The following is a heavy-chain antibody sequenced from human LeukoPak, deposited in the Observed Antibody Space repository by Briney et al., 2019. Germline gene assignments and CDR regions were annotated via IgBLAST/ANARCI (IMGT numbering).Heavy chain of an antibody. CDR3: ARKPLEDY. Sequence: PGGSLRLSCAASGFTLSSYSMSWVRQAPGKGLEWVSYIRSSSRTIYYADSVKGRFTISRDNAENSLYLQMNSLRAEDTAVYYCARKPLEDYWGQGTLVTVSS. V-gene: IGHV3-48*01. D-gene: IGHD3-3*01. CDR1: GFTLSSYS. J-gene: IGHJ4*02. CDR2: IRSSSRTI.